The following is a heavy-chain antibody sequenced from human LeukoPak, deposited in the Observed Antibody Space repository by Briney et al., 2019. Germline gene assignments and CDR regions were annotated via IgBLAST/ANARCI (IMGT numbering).Heavy chain of an antibody. V-gene: IGHV4-39*01. CDR1: GGSISSSSYY. D-gene: IGHD3-16*02. CDR3: ARLGYDYVWGSYRDY. J-gene: IGHJ4*02. Sequence: PSETLSLTCTVSGGSISSSSYYWGWIRQPPGKGLEWIGSIYYSGSTYYNPSLKSRVTISVDTSKNQFSLKLSSVTAADTAVYYCARLGYDYVWGSYRDYWGQGTLVTASS. CDR2: IYYSGST.